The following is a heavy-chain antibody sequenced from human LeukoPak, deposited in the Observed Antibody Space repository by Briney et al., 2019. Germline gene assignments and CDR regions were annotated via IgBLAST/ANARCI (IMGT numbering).Heavy chain of an antibody. CDR1: GFSLSTRGVG. CDR2: IYWDDDK. D-gene: IGHD2-2*02. V-gene: IGHV2-5*02. J-gene: IGHJ4*02. CDR3: AHRRGRYHYFDY. Sequence: SPPTLVKPTQTLTLTCTFSGFSLSTRGVGVCWIRHPPGKALEWLALIYWDDDKRYSPSLKSRLTITKDTSKNQVVLTMTKMDPVDTATYYCAHRRGRYHYFDYWGQGTLVSVSS.